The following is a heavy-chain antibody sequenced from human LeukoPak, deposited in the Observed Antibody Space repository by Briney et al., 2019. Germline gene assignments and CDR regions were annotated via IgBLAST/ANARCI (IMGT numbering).Heavy chain of an antibody. Sequence: GGSLRLSCAASGFTFSSYGMSWVRQAPGKGLEWVSAISGSGGSTYYADSVKGRFTISRDNSKNTLYLQMNSLRAEDTAVYYCAKDTCGGDCYSFDYWGQGTLVTVSS. CDR2: ISGSGGST. D-gene: IGHD2-21*02. CDR3: AKDTCGGDCYSFDY. CDR1: GFTFSSYG. V-gene: IGHV3-23*01. J-gene: IGHJ4*02.